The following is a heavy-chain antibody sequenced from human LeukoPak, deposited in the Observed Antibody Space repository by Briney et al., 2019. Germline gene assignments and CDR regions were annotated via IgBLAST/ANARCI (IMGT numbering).Heavy chain of an antibody. CDR3: ARDYAYYGSGSYEQWFDP. CDR1: GFTFSSYE. D-gene: IGHD3-10*01. V-gene: IGHV3-48*03. Sequence: PGGSLRLSCAASGFTFSSYEMNWVRQAPGKGLEWVSYISSSGSTIYYADSVKGRFTISRDNAKNSLYPQMNSLRAEDTAVYYCARDYAYYGSGSYEQWFDPWGQGTLVTVSS. CDR2: ISSSGSTI. J-gene: IGHJ5*02.